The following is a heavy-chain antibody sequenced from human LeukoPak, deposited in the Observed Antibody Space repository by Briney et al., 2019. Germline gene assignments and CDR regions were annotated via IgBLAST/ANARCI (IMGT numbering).Heavy chain of an antibody. CDR3: ARGGWHSSSWYFDY. V-gene: IGHV4-34*01. J-gene: IGHJ4*02. D-gene: IGHD6-13*01. CDR2: ITYGGST. CDR1: GGSFSGYY. Sequence: PSETLSLTCAVYGGSFSGYYWSWIRQPPGKGLEWIGEITYGGSTNYNPSLKSRVTISVDTSKNQFSLELNSVTAADTAVYYCARGGWHSSSWYFDYWGQGTLVTVSS.